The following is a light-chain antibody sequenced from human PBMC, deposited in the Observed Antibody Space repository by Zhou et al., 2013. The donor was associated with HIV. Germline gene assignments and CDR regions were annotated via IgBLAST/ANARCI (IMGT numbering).Light chain of an antibody. Sequence: DVQMTQSPSILSASVGDRVTIVCRASQSIFSWLAWYQQKPGKAPKVLISKASKLESGVPSRFSGSGSGTEFTLTINSLQPDDFATYYCQQYDGYPWTFGQGTKVEIK. CDR3: QQYDGYPWT. CDR1: QSIFSW. V-gene: IGKV1-5*03. CDR2: KAS. J-gene: IGKJ1*01.